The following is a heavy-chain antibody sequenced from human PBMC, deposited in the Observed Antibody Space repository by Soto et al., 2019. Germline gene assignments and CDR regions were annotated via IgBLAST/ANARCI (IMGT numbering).Heavy chain of an antibody. CDR1: GFTFSSYS. CDR3: AIDLNRGAFAH. J-gene: IGHJ4*02. Sequence: EVQLVYSVGGLVQPGGALRLSCAASGFTFSSYSRNWVRQASWQGLEWVSYISSSRNTIYYADPVKGRFTISRENAKNSLYMKMNSLRAEDTAVYYCAIDLNRGAFAHWGQGPLVTVPS. CDR2: ISSSRNTI. V-gene: IGHV3-48*01.